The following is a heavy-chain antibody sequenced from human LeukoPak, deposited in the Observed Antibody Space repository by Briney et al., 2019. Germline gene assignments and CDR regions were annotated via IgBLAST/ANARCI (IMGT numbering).Heavy chain of an antibody. V-gene: IGHV4-4*07. D-gene: IGHD3-3*01. CDR1: GGSISSYY. CDR3: ARVVHYDFWSGYSIDYYYMDV. J-gene: IGHJ6*03. Sequence: SETLSLTCTVSGGSISSYYWSWIRQPARKGLEWIGRIYTSGSTNYNPSLKSRVTMSVDTSKNQFSLKLSSVTAADTAVYYCARVVHYDFWSGYSIDYYYMDVWGKGTTVTVSS. CDR2: IYTSGST.